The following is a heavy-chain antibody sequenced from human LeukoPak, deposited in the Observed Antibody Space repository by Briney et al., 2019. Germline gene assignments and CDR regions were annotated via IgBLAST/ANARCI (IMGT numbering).Heavy chain of an antibody. D-gene: IGHD4-17*01. V-gene: IGHV3-30*18. Sequence: GRSLRLSCAASGSTFSSYGMHWVRQAPGKGLEWVAVISYDGSNKYYADSVKGRFTISRDNSKNTLYLQMNSLRAEDTAVYYCAKDLSPWGDYGGDEFDYWGQGTLVTVSS. CDR1: GSTFSSYG. CDR2: ISYDGSNK. CDR3: AKDLSPWGDYGGDEFDY. J-gene: IGHJ4*02.